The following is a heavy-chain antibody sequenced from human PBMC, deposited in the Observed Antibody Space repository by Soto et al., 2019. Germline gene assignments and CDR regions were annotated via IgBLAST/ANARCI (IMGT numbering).Heavy chain of an antibody. J-gene: IGHJ4*02. CDR3: ARDEGVPINYRFDY. CDR1: GFSFSSYS. V-gene: IGHV3-7*03. D-gene: IGHD4-4*01. CDR2: IHENGHFK. Sequence: PGGSLRLSCAASGFSFSSYSMSWIRQAPGKGLEWLAHIHENGHFKFYVDSVKGRFTISRDDALNSLYLQMNSLRAEDTAMYHCARDEGVPINYRFDYWGQGTLVTVSS.